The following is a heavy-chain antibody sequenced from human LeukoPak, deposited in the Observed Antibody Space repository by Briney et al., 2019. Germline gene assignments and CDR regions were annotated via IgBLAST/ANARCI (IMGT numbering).Heavy chain of an antibody. V-gene: IGHV3-23*01. CDR3: AKERELVVTGNYFDY. CDR2: ISGSGGST. D-gene: IGHD6-19*01. Sequence: GGSLRLSSAAAGFTFSSYAMSCVRQAPGKGLESVSVISGSGGSTYYADSVKGRFTISRDNAKTTLYLQMNSLRAEDTAVYYCAKERELVVTGNYFDYWGQGTLVTVSS. CDR1: GFTFSSYA. J-gene: IGHJ4*02.